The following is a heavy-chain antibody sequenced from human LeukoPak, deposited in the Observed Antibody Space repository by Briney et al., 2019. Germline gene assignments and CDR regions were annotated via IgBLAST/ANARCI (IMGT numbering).Heavy chain of an antibody. J-gene: IGHJ4*02. D-gene: IGHD3-22*01. Sequence: GGSLRLSCAASGFTFSSYGMHWVRQAPGKGLEWVAVISYDGSNKYYADSVKGRFTISRDNSKNTLYLQMNSLRAEDTALYYCARDYYDSSGYCCVFDYWGQGTLVTVSS. CDR2: ISYDGSNK. V-gene: IGHV3-30*03. CDR3: ARDYYDSSGYCCVFDY. CDR1: GFTFSSYG.